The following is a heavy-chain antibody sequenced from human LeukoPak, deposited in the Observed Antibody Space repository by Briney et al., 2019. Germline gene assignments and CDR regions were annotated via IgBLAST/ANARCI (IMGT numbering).Heavy chain of an antibody. CDR3: ARDTNGDYGVYYYYGMDV. D-gene: IGHD4-17*01. CDR1: GGSFSGYY. CDR2: INHSGST. Sequence: SETLSLTCAVYGGSFSGYYWSWIRQPPGKGLEWIGEINHSGSTNYNPSLKSRVTISVDTSKNQFSLKLSSVTAADTAVYYCARDTNGDYGVYYYYGMDVWGQGATVTVSS. J-gene: IGHJ6*02. V-gene: IGHV4-34*01.